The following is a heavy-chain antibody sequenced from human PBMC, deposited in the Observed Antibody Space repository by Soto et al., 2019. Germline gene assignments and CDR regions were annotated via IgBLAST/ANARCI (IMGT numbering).Heavy chain of an antibody. V-gene: IGHV3-72*01. J-gene: IGHJ2*01. Sequence: EGSRRRSGAAAGISCTDHFMARVRQAPGKWLEWVGRSKTRAFGYAAQYASSVKGRFTVSRDDSENSFYLHMNTLETDDTAVYSCPSPRFAGDALRDRYFDVWGRGTLVTVSS. D-gene: IGHD2-21*01. CDR1: GISCTDHF. CDR3: PSPRFAGDALRDRYFDV. CDR2: SKTRAFGYAA.